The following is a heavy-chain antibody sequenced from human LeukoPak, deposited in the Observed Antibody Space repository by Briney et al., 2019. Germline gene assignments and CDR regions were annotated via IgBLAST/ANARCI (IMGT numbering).Heavy chain of an antibody. J-gene: IGHJ4*02. CDR3: AKVYDSSGYYYDY. CDR1: GFTFSSYA. V-gene: IGHV3-23*01. CDR2: ISGSGGST. D-gene: IGHD3-22*01. Sequence: PGGSLRLSCAASGFTFSSYAMGWVRQAPGKGLEWVSAISGSGGSTYYADSVKGRFTISRDNSKNTLYLQMNSLRAEDTAVYYCAKVYDSSGYYYDYWGQGTLVTVSS.